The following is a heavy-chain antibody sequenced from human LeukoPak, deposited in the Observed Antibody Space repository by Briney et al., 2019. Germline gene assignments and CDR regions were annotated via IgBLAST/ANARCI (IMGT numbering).Heavy chain of an antibody. CDR2: ISYDGSNK. CDR1: GFTFSSYA. V-gene: IGHV3-30*04. CDR3: ATDLMVRGVTYYYYGMDV. Sequence: GRSLRLSCAASGFTFSSYAMHWVRQAPGKGLEWVAVISYDGSNKYYADSVKGRFTISRDNSKNTLYLQMNSLRAEDTAVYYCATDLMVRGVTYYYYGMDVWGQGTTVTVSS. J-gene: IGHJ6*02. D-gene: IGHD3-10*01.